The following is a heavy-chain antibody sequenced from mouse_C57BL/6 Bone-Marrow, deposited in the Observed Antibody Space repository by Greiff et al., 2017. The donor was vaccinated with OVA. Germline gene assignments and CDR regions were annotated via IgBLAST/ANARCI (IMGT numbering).Heavy chain of an antibody. Sequence: QVQLQQSGAELARPGASVKLSCKASGYTFTSYGISWVKQRTGQGLEWIGEIYPRSGNTYYNEKFKGKATLTADKSSSTAYMELRSLTSEDSAVYVCARGYYGRPWYFDVWGTGTTVTVSS. CDR2: IYPRSGNT. J-gene: IGHJ1*03. D-gene: IGHD1-1*01. CDR1: GYTFTSYG. CDR3: ARGYYGRPWYFDV. V-gene: IGHV1-81*01.